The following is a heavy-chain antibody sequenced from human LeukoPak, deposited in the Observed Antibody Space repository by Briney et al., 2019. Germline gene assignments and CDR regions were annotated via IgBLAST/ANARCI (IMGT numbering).Heavy chain of an antibody. CDR1: GFTFSSYA. J-gene: IGHJ4*02. V-gene: IGHV3-64*01. Sequence: GGSLRLSCAASGFTFSSYAVHWVCQAPGKGLEYVSTVSSNGGSTYYGNSVKGRFTISRDNSKNTVYLQMGSLRAEDMAVYYCARGGGATTGLDYWGQGTLVTVSS. CDR3: ARGGGATTGLDY. D-gene: IGHD1-26*01. CDR2: VSSNGGST.